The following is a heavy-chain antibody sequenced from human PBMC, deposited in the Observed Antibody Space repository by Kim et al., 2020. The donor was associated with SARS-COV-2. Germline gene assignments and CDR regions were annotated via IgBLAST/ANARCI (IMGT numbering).Heavy chain of an antibody. J-gene: IGHJ4*02. CDR3: AKAYYDILTGPTPFDY. V-gene: IGHV3-9*01. D-gene: IGHD3-9*01. Sequence: SVKGRFTISRDNANNSLYLQMNSLRAEDTALYYCAKAYYDILTGPTPFDYWGQGTLVTVSS.